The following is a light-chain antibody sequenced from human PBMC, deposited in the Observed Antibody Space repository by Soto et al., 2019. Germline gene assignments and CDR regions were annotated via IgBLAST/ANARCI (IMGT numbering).Light chain of an antibody. Sequence: QSVLTQPPSASGTPGQRVTISCTGTSSDVGSYNRVSWYQQPPGTAPKLMIYEVSNRPSGVPDRFSGSKSGNTASLTISGLQAEDEADYYCSLYTSSSTYVFGTGTKV. CDR3: SLYTSSSTYV. CDR1: SSDVGSYNR. CDR2: EVS. J-gene: IGLJ1*01. V-gene: IGLV2-18*01.